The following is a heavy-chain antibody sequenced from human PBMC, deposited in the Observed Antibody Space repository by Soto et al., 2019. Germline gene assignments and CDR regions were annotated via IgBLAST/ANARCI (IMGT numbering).Heavy chain of an antibody. D-gene: IGHD3-3*01. CDR2: VNPNSGGT. CDR1: GYTFTGYY. CDR3: ARGILRNNWFDP. J-gene: IGHJ5*02. V-gene: IGHV1-2*04. Sequence: GASVKVSCKASGYTFTGYYMHWVRQAPGQGLEWMGWVNPNSGGTNYAQKFQGWVTMTRDTSISTAYMELSRLRSDDTAVYYCARGILRNNWFDPWGQGTLVTVSS.